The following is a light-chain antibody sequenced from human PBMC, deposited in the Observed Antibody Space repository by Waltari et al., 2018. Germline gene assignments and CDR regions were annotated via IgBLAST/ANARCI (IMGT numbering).Light chain of an antibody. CDR3: MQGTHWPWT. CDR1: QSLVFSDGNTH. Sequence: VVLTQTPLSLPVTLGEPASISCTSCQSLVFSDGNTHLNWFHQRPGQSPRRLIYQVSDRDAGVPDRFSGSGSGTDFTLKISRVEAEDVGLYYCMQGTHWPWTFGQGTKVEIK. V-gene: IGKV2-30*01. J-gene: IGKJ1*01. CDR2: QVS.